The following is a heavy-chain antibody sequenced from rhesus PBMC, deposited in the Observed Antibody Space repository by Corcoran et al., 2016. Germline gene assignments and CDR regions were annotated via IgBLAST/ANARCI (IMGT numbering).Heavy chain of an antibody. V-gene: IGHV3S16*01. CDR1: GFTFSDYY. CDR2: ISSASSYI. J-gene: IGHJ4*01. CDR3: TRGHLQFLDWLPYDY. D-gene: IGHD3-3*01. Sequence: EVQLVDSGGGLVQPGGSLRLSCAASGFTFSDYYMTWFGRPPVKGLEWVSSISSASSYINYADSVKGRFTISRDNAKNSLSLQMNSLKTEDTAVYYCTRGHLQFLDWLPYDYWGQGVLVTVSS.